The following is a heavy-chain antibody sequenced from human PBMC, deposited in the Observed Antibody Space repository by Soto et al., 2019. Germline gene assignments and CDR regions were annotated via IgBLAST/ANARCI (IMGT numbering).Heavy chain of an antibody. J-gene: IGHJ4*02. D-gene: IGHD3-9*01. CDR1: GFTFSSYG. CDR3: AREGDILTGFPSYYFDY. Sequence: SGGSLRLSCAASGFTFSSYGMHWVRQAPGKGLEWVAVIWYDGSNKYYADSVKGRFTISRDNSKNTLYLQMNSLRAEDTAVYYCAREGDILTGFPSYYFDYWGQGTLVTVSS. V-gene: IGHV3-33*01. CDR2: IWYDGSNK.